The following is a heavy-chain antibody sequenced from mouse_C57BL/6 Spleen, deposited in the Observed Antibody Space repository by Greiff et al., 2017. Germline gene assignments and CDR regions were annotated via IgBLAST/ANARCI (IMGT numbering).Heavy chain of an antibody. J-gene: IGHJ2*01. CDR1: GYTFTSYW. CDR2: IYPSDSET. D-gene: IGHD2-3*01. V-gene: IGHV1-61*01. CDR3: ARRVGWLPFDY. Sequence: VQLQQSGAELVRPGSSVKLSCKASGYTFTSYWMDWVKQRPGQGLEWIGNIYPSDSETHYNQKFKSTSTLPVDKSSSTAYMQLSSLTSEDSAVYYCARRVGWLPFDYWGQGTTLTVSS.